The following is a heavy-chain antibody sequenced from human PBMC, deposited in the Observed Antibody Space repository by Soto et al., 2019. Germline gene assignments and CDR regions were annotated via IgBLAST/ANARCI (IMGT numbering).Heavy chain of an antibody. CDR1: GFTVSDYA. Sequence: EVQLVESGGGLAQPGGSLRLSCAASGFTVSDYAMNWVRQVPGKGLEWISQIASSGTPIYYADSVRGRFTISRDNAENSLYLQMNSLRDVDTAVYFCTREGIRGQGTLVTVSS. CDR2: IASSGTPI. CDR3: TREGI. V-gene: IGHV3-48*02. J-gene: IGHJ4*02.